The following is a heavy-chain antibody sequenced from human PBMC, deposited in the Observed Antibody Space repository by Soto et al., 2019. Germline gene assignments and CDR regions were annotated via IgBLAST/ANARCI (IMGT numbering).Heavy chain of an antibody. V-gene: IGHV1-69*01. J-gene: IGHJ4*02. Sequence: QVQLVQSGAEVKKPGSSVKVSCKASGGTFSSYAISWVRQAPGQGLEWMGGIIPIFGTANYAQKFQGRVTITTDESTSTAYMELSSLRSEVTAVYYCARRRGSAVPAKMLRSFDYWGQGTLVTVSS. D-gene: IGHD2-2*01. CDR3: ARRRGSAVPAKMLRSFDY. CDR1: GGTFSSYA. CDR2: IIPIFGTA.